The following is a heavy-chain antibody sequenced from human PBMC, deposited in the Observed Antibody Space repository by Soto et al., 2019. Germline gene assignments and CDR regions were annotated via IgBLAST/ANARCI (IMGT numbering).Heavy chain of an antibody. D-gene: IGHD3-10*01. CDR3: ARARNAGRGGAYYRTDDAFDI. CDR1: GDSISSNY. Sequence: SETLSLTCSVSGDSISSNYFWTWIRQPAGKGLEWFGRIYATGSTNYNPSLKSRVTMSVDTSNNQFSLKLNSVTAADTALYYCARARNAGRGGAYYRTDDAFDIWGQGTMVTVSS. J-gene: IGHJ3*02. CDR2: IYATGST. V-gene: IGHV4-4*07.